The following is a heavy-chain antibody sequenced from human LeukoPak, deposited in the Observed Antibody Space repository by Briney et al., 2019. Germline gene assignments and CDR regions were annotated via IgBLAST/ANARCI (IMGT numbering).Heavy chain of an antibody. CDR1: GGTFSSYA. Sequence: SVKVSCKASGGTFSSYAINWVRQAPGQGLEWMGGIIPIFGTADYAQKLQGRITLSTDEPTSTAYMELSSLRSDDTAVYYCAREGWQGEFDYWGQGTLVTVSS. J-gene: IGHJ4*02. CDR3: AREGWQGEFDY. D-gene: IGHD3-16*01. V-gene: IGHV1-69*05. CDR2: IIPIFGTA.